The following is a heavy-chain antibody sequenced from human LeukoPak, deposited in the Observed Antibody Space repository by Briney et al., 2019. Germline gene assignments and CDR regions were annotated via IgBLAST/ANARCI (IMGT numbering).Heavy chain of an antibody. V-gene: IGHV3-9*01. CDR3: AKASGKQLALDAFDI. CDR2: ISWNSGSI. D-gene: IGHD6-13*01. Sequence: GRSLRLSCAASGFTFDDYAMHWVRQAPGKGLEWVSGISWNSGSIGYADSVKGRFTISRDNAKNSLYLQMNSLRAEDTALYYCAKASGKQLALDAFDIWGQGTMVTVSS. J-gene: IGHJ3*02. CDR1: GFTFDDYA.